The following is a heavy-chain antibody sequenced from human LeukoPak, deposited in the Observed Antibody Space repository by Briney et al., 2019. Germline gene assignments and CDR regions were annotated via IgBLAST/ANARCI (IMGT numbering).Heavy chain of an antibody. D-gene: IGHD2-15*01. CDR2: INHSGST. J-gene: IGHJ4*02. V-gene: IGHV4-34*01. Sequence: KPSETLSLTCAVYGGSFSGYYWSWIRQPPGKGLEWIGEINHSGSTNYNPSLKSRVTISVDTSKNQFSLKLSSVTAADTAVYYCARTNLGYCSGGSCSGALGEFDYWGQGTLVTVPS. CDR3: ARTNLGYCSGGSCSGALGEFDY. CDR1: GGSFSGYY.